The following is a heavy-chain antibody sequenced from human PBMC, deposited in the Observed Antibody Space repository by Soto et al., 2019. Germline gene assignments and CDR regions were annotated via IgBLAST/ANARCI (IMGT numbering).Heavy chain of an antibody. V-gene: IGHV4-31*03. CDR1: GGSLTSGGYY. J-gene: IGHJ5*02. CDR3: AREYSGYDKTWFDP. D-gene: IGHD5-12*01. CDR2: IHYSGTA. Sequence: SETLSLTCTVSGGSLTSGGYYWSWIRRHPGRGLEWIGYIHYSGTAYYTPSLKSRLNISIDTSKNQFSLKLSSVTAADTAVYYCAREYSGYDKTWFDPWGQGTLVTVSS.